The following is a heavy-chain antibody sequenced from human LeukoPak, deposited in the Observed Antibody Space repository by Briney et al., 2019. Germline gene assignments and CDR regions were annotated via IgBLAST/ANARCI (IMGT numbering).Heavy chain of an antibody. Sequence: GGSLRLSCEGSGFSFSKHGLNWVRQAPGKGLEWVSSISSTSNYTYYADSVKGRFSISRDNAKNSLFLQMDSLRAEDTAVYYCARDVDTIFGVPPERAFDIWGQGTMVTVSS. CDR3: ARDVDTIFGVPPERAFDI. CDR1: GFSFSKHG. J-gene: IGHJ3*02. CDR2: ISSTSNYT. V-gene: IGHV3-21*01. D-gene: IGHD3-3*01.